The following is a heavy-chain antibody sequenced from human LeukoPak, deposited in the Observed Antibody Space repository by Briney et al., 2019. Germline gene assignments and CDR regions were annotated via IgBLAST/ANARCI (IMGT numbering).Heavy chain of an antibody. CDR2: IYTSGST. CDR3: AREGNTAMITGFDY. V-gene: IGHV4-61*02. J-gene: IGHJ4*02. CDR1: GYSISSGYY. Sequence: SETLSLTCTVSGYSISSGYYWGWIRQPAGKGLEWIGRIYTSGSTNYNTSLKSRVTISVETSKKQFSMKLSSVTAADTAVYYCAREGNTAMITGFDYWGQGTLVIVSS. D-gene: IGHD5-18*01.